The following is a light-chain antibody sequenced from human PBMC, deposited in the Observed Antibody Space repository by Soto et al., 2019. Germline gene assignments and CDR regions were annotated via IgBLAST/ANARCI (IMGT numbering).Light chain of an antibody. CDR1: QSVFSS. CDR3: QQYHNWPA. J-gene: IGKJ1*01. CDR2: GAA. Sequence: EIVMTQSPDTLSVSPGERATLFCRASQSVFSSLAWYQQKPGQAPRLLIYGAATRATGIPARFSGSGSGTEFTLTISSLQSEDFAVYYCQQYHNWPAFGQGTKVDIK. V-gene: IGKV3-15*01.